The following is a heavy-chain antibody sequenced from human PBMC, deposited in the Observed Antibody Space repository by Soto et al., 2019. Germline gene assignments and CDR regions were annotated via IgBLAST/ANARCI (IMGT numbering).Heavy chain of an antibody. CDR2: IYSGGST. V-gene: IGHV3-53*01. J-gene: IGHJ4*02. CDR1: GFTVSSNY. D-gene: IGHD3-22*01. CDR3: AREISSGYYWSDY. Sequence: GGSLRLSXAASGFTVSSNYMSWVRQAPGKGLEWVSVIYSGGSTYYADSVKGRFTISRDNSKNTLYLQMNSLRAEDTAVYYCAREISSGYYWSDYWGQGTLVTVSS.